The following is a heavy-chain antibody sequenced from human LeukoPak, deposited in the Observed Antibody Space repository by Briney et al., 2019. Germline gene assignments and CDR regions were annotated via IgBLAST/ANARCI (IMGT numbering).Heavy chain of an antibody. D-gene: IGHD3-22*01. V-gene: IGHV1-69*04. J-gene: IGHJ4*02. CDR1: GGTFSSYA. Sequence: ASVKVSCKASGGTFSSYAISWVRQAPGQGLEWMGRIIPILGIANYAQKFQGRATITADKSTSTAYMELSSLRSEDTAVYYCARENYYDSSGHDYWGQGTLVTVSS. CDR3: ARENYYDSSGHDY. CDR2: IIPILGIA.